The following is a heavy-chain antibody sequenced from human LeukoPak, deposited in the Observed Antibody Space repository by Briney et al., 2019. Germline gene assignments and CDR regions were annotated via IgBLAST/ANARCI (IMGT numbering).Heavy chain of an antibody. CDR1: GGTFSSYA. Sequence: SVKVSCKASGGTFSSYAISWVRQAPGQGLEWMGGIIPIFGTANYAQKFQGRVTITTDESASTAYMELSSLRSEDTAVYYCARAEGDFDWLPGYFDYWGQGTLVTVSS. V-gene: IGHV1-69*05. D-gene: IGHD3-9*01. J-gene: IGHJ4*02. CDR3: ARAEGDFDWLPGYFDY. CDR2: IIPIFGTA.